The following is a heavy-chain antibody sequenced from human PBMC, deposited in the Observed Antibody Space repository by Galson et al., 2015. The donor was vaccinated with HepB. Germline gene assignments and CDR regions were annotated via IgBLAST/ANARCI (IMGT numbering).Heavy chain of an antibody. V-gene: IGHV1-69*04. J-gene: IGHJ4*02. D-gene: IGHD3-3*01. Sequence: SVKVSCKASGGTFSSYAISWVRQAPGQGLEWMGRIIPILGIANYAQKFQGRVTITADKSTSTAYMELSSLRSEDTAVYYCARGTAFGVVPLDYWGQGTLVTVSS. CDR1: GGTFSSYA. CDR2: IIPILGIA. CDR3: ARGTAFGVVPLDY.